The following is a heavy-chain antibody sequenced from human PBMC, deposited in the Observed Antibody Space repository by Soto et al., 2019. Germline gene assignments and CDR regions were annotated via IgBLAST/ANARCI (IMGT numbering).Heavy chain of an antibody. J-gene: IGHJ4*02. D-gene: IGHD3-10*01. CDR2: ISGSGGST. V-gene: IGHV3-23*01. CDR3: AKTAPSYYPKQKKTYYFDY. Sequence: GGSLRLSCAASGFTFSSYAISWVRPAPGKGLEWVSAISGSGGSTYYADSVKGRFTISRDNSKNTLYLQMNSLRAEDTAVYYCAKTAPSYYPKQKKTYYFDYWGQGTLVTVSS. CDR1: GFTFSSYA.